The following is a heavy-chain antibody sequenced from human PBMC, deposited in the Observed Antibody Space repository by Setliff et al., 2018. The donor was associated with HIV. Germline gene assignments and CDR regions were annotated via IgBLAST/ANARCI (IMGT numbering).Heavy chain of an antibody. CDR1: GYTFTSYF. V-gene: IGHV1-2*04. J-gene: IGHJ6*03. D-gene: IGHD4-17*01. CDR3: ARSPHYGDYDDYYYYYMDV. CDR2: INPNSGGT. Sequence: ASVKVSCKAFGYTFTSYFLHWVRQAPGQGLEWMGWINPNSGGTNYAQKFQGWVTMTRDTSISTAYMELSRLRSDDTAVYYCARSPHYGDYDDYYYYYMDVWGKGTTVTVSS.